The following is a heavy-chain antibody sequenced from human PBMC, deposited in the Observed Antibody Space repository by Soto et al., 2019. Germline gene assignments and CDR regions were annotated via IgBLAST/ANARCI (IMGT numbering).Heavy chain of an antibody. J-gene: IGHJ3*02. Sequence: GPLRLSCAASGFTFSSYWMSWVRQAPGKGLEWVANIKQDGSEKYYVDSVKGRFTISRDNAKNSLYLQMNSLRAEDTAVYYCARVSYGYDAFDIWGQGTMVTVSS. D-gene: IGHD5-18*01. V-gene: IGHV3-7*03. CDR1: GFTFSSYW. CDR3: ARVSYGYDAFDI. CDR2: IKQDGSEK.